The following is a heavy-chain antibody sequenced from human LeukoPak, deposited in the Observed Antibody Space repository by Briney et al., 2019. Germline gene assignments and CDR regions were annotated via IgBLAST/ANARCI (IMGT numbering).Heavy chain of an antibody. V-gene: IGHV3-11*01. CDR1: GFTFSDYY. CDR3: ARGGAHGMDV. CDR2: ISGVADVI. Sequence: GGSLRLSCAASGFTFSDYYMTWIRQVPGKGLEWVSYISGVADVIYYADSVKGRFTISRDNAKSSVYLQMNNLRAEDTALCYCARGGAHGMDVWGQGTTVTVSS. D-gene: IGHD1-26*01. J-gene: IGHJ6*02.